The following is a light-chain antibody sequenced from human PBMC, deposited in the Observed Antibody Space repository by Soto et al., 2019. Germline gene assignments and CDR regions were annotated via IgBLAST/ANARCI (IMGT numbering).Light chain of an antibody. CDR1: QSVSFSY. CDR2: GAT. J-gene: IGKJ4*01. Sequence: EIVLTQSPGTLSLSPGDRATLSCRASQSVSFSYLAWYQRKAGQAPRLLIYGATSRATGIPDRFSGSESGTDFTLTISRLEPEDFAVYYCQQYGSSPLTFGGGTKVEIK. CDR3: QQYGSSPLT. V-gene: IGKV3-20*01.